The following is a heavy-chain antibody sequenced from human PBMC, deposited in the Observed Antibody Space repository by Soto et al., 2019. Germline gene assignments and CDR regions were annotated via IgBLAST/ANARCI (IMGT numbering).Heavy chain of an antibody. CDR2: VHDSWGS. V-gene: IGHV4-59*08. CDR1: GGSISNYY. D-gene: IGHD1-26*01. CDR3: ARQGFRALHGLVDV. Sequence: QVPLQESGPGLVKPSETLSLSCTVSGGSISNYYWSWFRQTPGKGLEWIGYVHDSWGSNYNPTLKSRVAISLGTSKSQFSLKLTSVTATATAVYYGARQGFRALHGLVDVWGQGTTVTVSS. J-gene: IGHJ6*02.